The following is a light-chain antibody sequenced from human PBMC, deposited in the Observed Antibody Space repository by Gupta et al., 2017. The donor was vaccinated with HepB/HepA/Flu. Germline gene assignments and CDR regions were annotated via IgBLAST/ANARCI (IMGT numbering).Light chain of an antibody. CDR2: GAS. CDR3: HQYCSSPFT. Sequence: EIVLTQSPGTLSLSPGERATLSCRASQSVSSSNLAWYQQKPGQAPRLLIYGASNRAPGLPDRFSGSGSGTEFTLTISRLDPEDFAVYYCHQYCSSPFTFGPGTNVDFK. V-gene: IGKV3-20*01. J-gene: IGKJ3*01. CDR1: QSVSSSN.